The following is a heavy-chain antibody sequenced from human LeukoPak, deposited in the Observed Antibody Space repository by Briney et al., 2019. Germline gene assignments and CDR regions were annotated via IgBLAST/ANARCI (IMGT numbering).Heavy chain of an antibody. D-gene: IGHD2-21*01. Sequence: PSETLSLTCAVYGGSFSGYYWSWIRQPPGKGLEWIGEINHSGSTNYNPSLKSRVTISVDTSKNQFSLKLSSVTAADTAVYYCARLWQYNWFDPWGQGTLVTVSS. CDR2: INHSGST. J-gene: IGHJ5*02. V-gene: IGHV4-34*01. CDR1: GGSFSGYY. CDR3: ARLWQYNWFDP.